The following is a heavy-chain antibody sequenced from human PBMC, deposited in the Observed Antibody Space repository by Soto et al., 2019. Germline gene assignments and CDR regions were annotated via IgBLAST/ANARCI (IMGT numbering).Heavy chain of an antibody. V-gene: IGHV4-30-4*01. Sequence: SETLSLTCTVSGGSISSGDYYWSWIRQPPGKGLEWIGYIYYSGSTYYNPSLKSRVTISVDTSKNQFSLKLSSVTAADTAVYYCARAKKMVRGVIITAPFDYWGQGTLVTVSS. CDR3: ARAKKMVRGVIITAPFDY. CDR1: GGSISSGDYY. D-gene: IGHD3-10*01. J-gene: IGHJ4*02. CDR2: IYYSGST.